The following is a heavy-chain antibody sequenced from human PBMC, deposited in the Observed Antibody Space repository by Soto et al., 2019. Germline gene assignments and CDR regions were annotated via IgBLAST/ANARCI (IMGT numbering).Heavy chain of an antibody. CDR3: ARLGGEDIEPRPYYYYGMDV. CDR1: GYSFTSYW. Sequence: SLKISCKGSGYSFTSYWIGWVRQMPGKGLEWMGIIYPGDSDTRYSPSFQGQVTISADKSISTAYLQWSSLKASDTAMYYCARLGGEDIEPRPYYYYGMDVWGQGTTVTVSS. D-gene: IGHD2-21*01. V-gene: IGHV5-51*01. J-gene: IGHJ6*02. CDR2: IYPGDSDT.